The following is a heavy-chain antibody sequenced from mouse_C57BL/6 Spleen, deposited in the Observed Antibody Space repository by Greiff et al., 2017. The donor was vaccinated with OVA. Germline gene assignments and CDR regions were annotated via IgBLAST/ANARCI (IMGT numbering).Heavy chain of an antibody. CDR3: ARSRDGYYDYFDY. CDR1: GYTFTSYW. Sequence: QVHVKQSGAELAKPGASVKLSCKASGYTFTSYWMHWVKQRPGQGLEWIGYINPSSGYTKYNQKFKDKATLTADKSSSTAYMQLSSLTYEDSAVYYCARSRDGYYDYFDYWGQGTTLTVSS. J-gene: IGHJ2*01. CDR2: INPSSGYT. D-gene: IGHD2-3*01. V-gene: IGHV1-7*01.